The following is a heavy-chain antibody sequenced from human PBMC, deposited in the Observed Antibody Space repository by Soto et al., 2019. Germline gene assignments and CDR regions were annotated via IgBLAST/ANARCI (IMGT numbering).Heavy chain of an antibody. CDR3: ARDLAYDSSGSPGY. CDR2: IYYSGST. V-gene: IGHV4-31*03. CDR1: GGSIRSGGYY. Sequence: SETLSLTCTVSGGSIRSGGYYWSWIRQHPGKGLEWIGYIYYSGSTYYNPSLKSRVTISVDTSKNQFSLKLSSVTAADTAVYYCARDLAYDSSGSPGYWGQGTLVTVSS. D-gene: IGHD3-22*01. J-gene: IGHJ4*02.